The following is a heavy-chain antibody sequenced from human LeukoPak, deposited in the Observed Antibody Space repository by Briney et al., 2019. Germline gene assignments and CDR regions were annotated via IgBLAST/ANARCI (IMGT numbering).Heavy chain of an antibody. D-gene: IGHD6-25*01. J-gene: IGHJ6*04. CDR2: ITGGDPTT. CDR1: DFSFTTYA. V-gene: IGHV3-23*01. CDR3: ARDGTPSYTSGWVYMDA. Sequence: GGSLGLSCAASDFSFTTYAMSWVRQAPGKGLEWVSSITGGDPTTYYADSVKGRFTISRDNAKNSLFLQMNSLRGEDTAVYYCARDGTPSYTSGWVYMDAWGKGTTVTISS.